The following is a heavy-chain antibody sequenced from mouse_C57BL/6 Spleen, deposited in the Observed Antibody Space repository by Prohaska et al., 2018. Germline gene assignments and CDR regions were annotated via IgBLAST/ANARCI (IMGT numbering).Heavy chain of an antibody. CDR2: NYPGSGNT. V-gene: IGHV1-84*01. Sequence: QIQLQQSGPELVKPGASVKISCKASGYTFTDYYINWVKQRPGQGLEWIGWNYPGSGNTKYNEKFKGKATLTVDTSSSTAYMQLSSMTYEDSAVYFCARGDYYPDYWGQGTTLTVSS. CDR1: GYTFTDYY. J-gene: IGHJ2*01. CDR3: ARGDYYPDY.